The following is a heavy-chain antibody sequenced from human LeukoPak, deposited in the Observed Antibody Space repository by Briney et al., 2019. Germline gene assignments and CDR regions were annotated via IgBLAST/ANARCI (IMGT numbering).Heavy chain of an antibody. J-gene: IGHJ4*02. CDR3: ARDLDSSGYYHEVDH. D-gene: IGHD3-22*01. Sequence: GGSLRLSCAASGFTFSNYAMNWVRQAPGKGLEWVSLIDVSGGSTYYADSVKGRFTISRDNSKNTLSLQMNSLRAEDTAVYYCARDLDSSGYYHEVDHWGQGTLVTVSS. CDR1: GFTFSNYA. V-gene: IGHV3-23*01. CDR2: IDVSGGST.